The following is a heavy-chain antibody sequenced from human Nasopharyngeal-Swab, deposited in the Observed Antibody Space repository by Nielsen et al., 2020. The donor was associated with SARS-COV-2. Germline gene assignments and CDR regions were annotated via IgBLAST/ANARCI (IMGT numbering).Heavy chain of an antibody. V-gene: IGHV3-7*01. CDR1: GFTHW. CDR2: IGQDGGGK. CDR3: VRDRGYYTFTD. D-gene: IGHD2/OR15-2a*01. J-gene: IGHJ4*02. Sequence: GESLKISCAASGFTHWLNWVRQAPGKGREWVGNIGQDGGGKKYVDSVKGRFTISRDNANNLLYLQMNSLRAEDTAVYYCVRDRGYYTFTDWGQGTLVTVSS.